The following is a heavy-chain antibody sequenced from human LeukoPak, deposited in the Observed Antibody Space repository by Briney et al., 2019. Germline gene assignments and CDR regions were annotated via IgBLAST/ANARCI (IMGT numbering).Heavy chain of an antibody. CDR2: ISGSGGST. V-gene: IGHV3-23*01. CDR1: GFTFSSYA. Sequence: GGSLRLSCAASGFTFSSYAMSWVRQAPGKGLEWVSAISGSGGSTYYADSVKGRFTISRDNSKSTLYLQMNSLRAEDTAVYYCAKDPGGIAAAGTDFDYWGQGTLVTVSS. D-gene: IGHD6-13*01. J-gene: IGHJ4*02. CDR3: AKDPGGIAAAGTDFDY.